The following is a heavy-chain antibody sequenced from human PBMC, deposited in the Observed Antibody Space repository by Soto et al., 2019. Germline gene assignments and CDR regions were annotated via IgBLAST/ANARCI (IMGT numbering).Heavy chain of an antibody. CDR2: ISPSGSP. J-gene: IGHJ5*02. D-gene: IGHD2-8*01. CDR1: GGSVNSGGYS. Sequence: QVQLQESGSRLVRPSQTVSLTCPVSGGSVNSGGYSWSWIRQPPGKGLEWIGFISPSGSPAYNPSLKSRVTISVDRSNNQISLELSSVTAADTAVYYCTRGVLAWGPGTRVTVSS. CDR3: TRGVLA. V-gene: IGHV4-30-2*01.